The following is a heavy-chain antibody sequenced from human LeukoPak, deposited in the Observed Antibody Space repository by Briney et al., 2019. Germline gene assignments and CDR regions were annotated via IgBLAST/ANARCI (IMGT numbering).Heavy chain of an antibody. CDR1: GGSISSGGYY. D-gene: IGHD5-18*01. CDR3: ARSGFEDTAMVTPWYFDY. V-gene: IGHV4-31*03. J-gene: IGHJ4*02. Sequence: SQTLSLTCTVSGGSISSGGYYWSWIRQHPGKGLEWIGYIYYSGSTHSNPPLKRRSSTSVDTSQSQCSLKLSALTAADTAAYYCARSGFEDTAMVTPWYFDYWGQGTLVTVSS. CDR2: IYYSGST.